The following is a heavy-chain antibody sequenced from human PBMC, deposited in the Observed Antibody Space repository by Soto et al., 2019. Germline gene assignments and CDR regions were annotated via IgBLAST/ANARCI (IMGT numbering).Heavy chain of an antibody. CDR2: ISYDGSNK. CDR1: GFTFSSYG. J-gene: IGHJ4*02. Sequence: PGGSLRLSCVASGFTFSSYGMHRVRQAPGKGLEWVAVISYDGSNKYYADSVKGRFTISRDNSKNTLYLQMNSLRAEDTAVYYCAKDRGYSYGQSFLFDYWGQGT. V-gene: IGHV3-30*18. D-gene: IGHD5-18*01. CDR3: AKDRGYSYGQSFLFDY.